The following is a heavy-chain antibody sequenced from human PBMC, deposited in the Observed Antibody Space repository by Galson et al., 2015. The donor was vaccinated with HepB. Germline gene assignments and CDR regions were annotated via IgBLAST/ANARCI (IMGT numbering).Heavy chain of an antibody. Sequence: SVKVSCKASGYTFTTYGLSWVRQAPGQGLEWMGWISPYNGNTNYAQRLQGRVTMTTDTSTSTAYMELRSLTSDDTAVYYCARVGTIAAVFDYWGQGSLVTVSS. CDR3: ARVGTIAAVFDY. D-gene: IGHD6-13*01. CDR2: ISPYNGNT. CDR1: GYTFTTYG. J-gene: IGHJ4*02. V-gene: IGHV1-18*01.